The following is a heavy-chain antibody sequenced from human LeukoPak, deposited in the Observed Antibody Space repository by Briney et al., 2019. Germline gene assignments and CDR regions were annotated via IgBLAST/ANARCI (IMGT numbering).Heavy chain of an antibody. CDR2: INDSGSI. D-gene: IGHD6-19*01. Sequence: SETLSLTCVVYGGSFTSYYWSWIRQPPGKGLEWIGEINDSGSITYNPALESRVTMSVDTSRNQLSLKLSSVTAADTAVYYCTRSPVRRFDPWAGEPWSSSPQ. V-gene: IGHV4-34*01. CDR3: TRSPVRRFDP. J-gene: IGHJ5*02. CDR1: GGSFTSYY.